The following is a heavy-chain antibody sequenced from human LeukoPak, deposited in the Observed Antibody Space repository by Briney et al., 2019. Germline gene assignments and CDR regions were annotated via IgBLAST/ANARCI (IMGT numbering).Heavy chain of an antibody. CDR3: TTDKERTGVRGETKSRNI. Sequence: GSLSLSCAASGFTFSSYAMSWVRQAPGKGLEWVSAISGSGGSTYYADSVKGRFTISRDNSKNTLYLQMNSLRAEDTAVYYCTTDKERTGVRGETKSRNIWGQGTMVTVSS. J-gene: IGHJ3*02. D-gene: IGHD3-10*01. CDR1: GFTFSSYA. V-gene: IGHV3-23*01. CDR2: ISGSGGST.